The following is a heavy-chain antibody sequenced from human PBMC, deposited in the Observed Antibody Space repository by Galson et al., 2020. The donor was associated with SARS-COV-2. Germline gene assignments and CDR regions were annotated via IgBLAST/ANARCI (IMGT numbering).Heavy chain of an antibody. Sequence: SGPTLVKPTQTLTLTCSFSGFSLTTGGVGVGWIRQTPGKALEWLTLIYWDDETRHNPSLKTRITITKDTSKNQVILKLSNVQPVDTGTYFCAHNMPPRWFDPWGPGTQVVVSP. V-gene: IGHV2-5*02. J-gene: IGHJ5*02. CDR2: IYWDDET. D-gene: IGHD2-2*01. CDR3: AHNMPPRWFDP. CDR1: GFSLTTGGVG.